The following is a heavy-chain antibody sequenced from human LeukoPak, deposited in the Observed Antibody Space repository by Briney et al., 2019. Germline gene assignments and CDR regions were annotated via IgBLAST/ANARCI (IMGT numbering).Heavy chain of an antibody. CDR3: ARDIKGQYQDAFDI. V-gene: IGHV3-11*04. J-gene: IGHJ3*02. D-gene: IGHD2-2*01. CDR2: ISSSGSNI. Sequence: LSLTCAVYGGSFSGYYWSWIRQPPGKGLEWVSYISSSGSNIKYADSVKGRFTISRGNAKNSVYLQMNSLRAEDTAVYYCARDIKGQYQDAFDIWGQGTMVTVSS. CDR1: GGSFSGYY.